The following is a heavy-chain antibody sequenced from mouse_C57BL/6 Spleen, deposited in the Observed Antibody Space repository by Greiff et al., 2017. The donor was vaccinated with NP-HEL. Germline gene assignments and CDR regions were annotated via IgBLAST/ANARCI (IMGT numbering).Heavy chain of an antibody. CDR1: GYTFTDYY. CDR2: INPNNGGT. Sequence: EVQLQQSGPELVKPGASVKISCKASGYTFTDYYMNWVKQSHGKSLEWIGDINPNNGGTSYNQKFKGKATLTVDKSSSTAYMELRSLTSEDSAVYYCARYYGYDGLYAMDYWGQGTSVTVSS. D-gene: IGHD2-2*01. V-gene: IGHV1-26*01. J-gene: IGHJ4*01. CDR3: ARYYGYDGLYAMDY.